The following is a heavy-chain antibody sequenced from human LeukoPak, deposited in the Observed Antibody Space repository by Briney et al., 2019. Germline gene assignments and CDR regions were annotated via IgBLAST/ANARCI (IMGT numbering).Heavy chain of an antibody. CDR2: IYYSGST. Sequence: SETLSLTCTVSGGSISSYYWSWIRQPPGKGLEWIGYIYYSGSTNYNPSLKSRVTISADTSKNQFSLKLSSVTAADTAVYYCARSHYGSGSYYYYYGMDVWGQGTTVTVSS. CDR1: GGSISSYY. D-gene: IGHD3-10*01. J-gene: IGHJ6*02. V-gene: IGHV4-59*08. CDR3: ARSHYGSGSYYYYYGMDV.